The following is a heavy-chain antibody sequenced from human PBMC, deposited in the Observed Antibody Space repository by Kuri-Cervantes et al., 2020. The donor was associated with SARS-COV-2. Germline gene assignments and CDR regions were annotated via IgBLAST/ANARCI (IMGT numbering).Heavy chain of an antibody. CDR1: GYTFTSYD. V-gene: IGHV1-8*02. D-gene: IGHD3-3*01. CDR3: ARFHWYYDFWSGHDY. J-gene: IGHJ4*02. CDR2: MNPNSGNT. Sequence: ASVKVSCKASGYTFTSYDINWVRQATGQGLEWMGWMNPNSGNTGYAQKFQGRVSMTEDTSTDTAYMELSSLRSDDTAVYYCARFHWYYDFWSGHDYWGQGTLVTVSS.